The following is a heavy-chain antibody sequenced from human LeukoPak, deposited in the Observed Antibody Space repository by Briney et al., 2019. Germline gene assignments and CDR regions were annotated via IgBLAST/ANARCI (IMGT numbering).Heavy chain of an antibody. Sequence: GGSLRLSCAVSGITLSNYGMSWVRQASGKRLEWVAGISDSGGRTNYADSVKGRFTISRDNPKNTLYLQMNSLRAEDTAVYFCAKRGVVIRVILVGFHKEAYYFDSWGQGALVTVSS. V-gene: IGHV3-23*01. CDR2: ISDSGGRT. CDR3: AKRGVVIRVILVGFHKEAYYFDS. J-gene: IGHJ4*02. CDR1: GITLSNYG. D-gene: IGHD3-22*01.